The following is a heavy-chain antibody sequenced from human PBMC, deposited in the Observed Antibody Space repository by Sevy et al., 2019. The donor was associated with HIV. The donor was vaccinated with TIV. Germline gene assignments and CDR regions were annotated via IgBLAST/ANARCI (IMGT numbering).Heavy chain of an antibody. D-gene: IGHD3-10*01. Sequence: GGSLRLSCAVSGFTFRNFWMSWVRQAPGKGLEWVANIRQDGSEKYYVNSVSGRFTISRDNAKNSLFLQLNSLRADDTAIYSCAKSYFGSGTSYGMDLWGRGTTVTVSS. CDR3: AKSYFGSGTSYGMDL. CDR1: GFTFRNFW. J-gene: IGHJ6*02. CDR2: IRQDGSEK. V-gene: IGHV3-7*01.